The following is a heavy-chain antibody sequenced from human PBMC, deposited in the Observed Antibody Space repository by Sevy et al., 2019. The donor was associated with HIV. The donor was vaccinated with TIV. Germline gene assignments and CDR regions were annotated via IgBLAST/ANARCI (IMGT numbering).Heavy chain of an antibody. CDR1: GFTFSSYA. CDR3: AKNLVVVVAVRKNSDY. CDR2: FSGSGGST. Sequence: GGSLRLSCAASGFTFSSYAMSWVRQAPGKGLEWVSDFSGSGGSTYYADSVKGRFTISRDNSNNTLYLQMNSLRAEDTAVYYCAKNLVVVVAVRKNSDYWGQGTLVTVSS. J-gene: IGHJ4*02. D-gene: IGHD2-15*01. V-gene: IGHV3-23*01.